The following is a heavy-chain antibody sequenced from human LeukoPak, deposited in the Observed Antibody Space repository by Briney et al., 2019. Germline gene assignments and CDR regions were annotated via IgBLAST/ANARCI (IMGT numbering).Heavy chain of an antibody. Sequence: SETLSLTCTVSGGSISSSSYYWGWIRQPPGKGLEWIGTMYYRGSTYYNPSLKSRVTISVDTSKNQFSLNLSSVTAADTAVYYCARDPGRNDAFDIWGQGTMVTVSS. CDR3: ARDPGRNDAFDI. J-gene: IGHJ3*02. CDR2: MYYRGST. CDR1: GGSISSSSYY. V-gene: IGHV4-39*07.